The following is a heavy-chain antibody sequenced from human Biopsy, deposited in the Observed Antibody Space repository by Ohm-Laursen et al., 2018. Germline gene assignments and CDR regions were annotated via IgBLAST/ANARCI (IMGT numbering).Heavy chain of an antibody. CDR1: GGPIDSYY. J-gene: IGHJ2*01. CDR3: ASAGYNPDWNFDL. CDR2: IYFTGRT. V-gene: IGHV4-59*07. Sequence: SDTLSLTCTVSGGPIDSYYWSWIRQPPGKALEWIGYIYFTGRTSYNPSLKSRVTMSVNTSKKQFSLRLSSVTAAYTAVYYCASAGYNPDWNFDLWGRGTRVTVSS. D-gene: IGHD5-24*01.